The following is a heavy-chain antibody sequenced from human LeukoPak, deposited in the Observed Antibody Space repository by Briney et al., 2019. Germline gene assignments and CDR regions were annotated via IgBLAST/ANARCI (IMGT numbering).Heavy chain of an antibody. D-gene: IGHD3-22*01. CDR3: ARSGHYYDSSGYSYYFDY. J-gene: IGHJ4*02. CDR1: GGSISSGGYY. V-gene: IGHV4-31*03. CDR2: IYYSGST. Sequence: SETLSLTCTVSGGSISSGGYYWSWIRQHPGKGPEWIGYIYYSGSTYYNPSLKSRVTISVDTSKNQFSLKLSSVTAADTAVYYCARSGHYYDSSGYSYYFDYWGQGTLVTVSS.